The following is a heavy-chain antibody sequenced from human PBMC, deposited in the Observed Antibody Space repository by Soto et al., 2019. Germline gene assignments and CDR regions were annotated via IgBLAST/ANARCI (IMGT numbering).Heavy chain of an antibody. CDR3: AKDKVCSGGSCYYDY. J-gene: IGHJ4*02. V-gene: IGHV3-23*01. Sequence: EVQLLEARGDLIQPGGSLRLSCAASGFTFSSYTMTWVRQAPGKGLEWVSAINGGGGSTYYADSVKGRFTISRDNSKDTLYLQMNSLRAEDTAVYYCAKDKVCSGGSCYYDYWGQGTLVTVSS. CDR2: INGGGGST. CDR1: GFTFSSYT. D-gene: IGHD2-15*01.